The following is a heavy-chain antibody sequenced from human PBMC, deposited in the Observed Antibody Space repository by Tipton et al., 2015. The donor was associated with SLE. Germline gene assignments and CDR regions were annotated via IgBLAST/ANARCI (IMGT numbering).Heavy chain of an antibody. D-gene: IGHD6-13*01. Sequence: TLSLTCTVYGGSFSGYYWNWIRQPPGKGLEWIGEVNHSGSTNYNPSLKSRVTISVDTSKNQFSLKLSSVTAADTAVYYCAVKPSGGLIAAVGTEWFDPWGQGTLVTVSS. V-gene: IGHV4-34*01. J-gene: IGHJ5*02. CDR2: VNHSGST. CDR1: GGSFSGYY. CDR3: AVKPSGGLIAAVGTEWFDP.